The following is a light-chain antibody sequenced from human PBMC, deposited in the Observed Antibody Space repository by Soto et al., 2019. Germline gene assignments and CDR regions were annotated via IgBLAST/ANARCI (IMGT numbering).Light chain of an antibody. Sequence: QSVLTQPPSVSGAPGQRVTISCTGSSSNIGAGYDVHWYQQLPGTAPKLLIYGNSNRPSGVPDRFSGSKSGTSASLAITGLQDADEADYYCQSYDSSLSGSVFGGGTKVTVL. CDR3: QSYDSSLSGSV. CDR1: SSNIGAGYD. CDR2: GNS. V-gene: IGLV1-40*01. J-gene: IGLJ3*02.